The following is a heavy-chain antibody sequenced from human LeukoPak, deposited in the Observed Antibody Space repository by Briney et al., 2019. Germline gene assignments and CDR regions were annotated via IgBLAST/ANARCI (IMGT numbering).Heavy chain of an antibody. V-gene: IGHV4-34*01. CDR1: GGSFSGYY. CDR2: INHSGST. D-gene: IGHD3-16*01. J-gene: IGHJ4*02. CDR3: ARDGTGEPADY. Sequence: SETLSLTCAVCGGSFSGYYWSWIRQPPGKGLEWIGEINHSGSTNYNPSLKSRVTISVDTSKNQFSLKLSSVTAADTAVYYCARDGTGEPADYWGQGTLVTVSS.